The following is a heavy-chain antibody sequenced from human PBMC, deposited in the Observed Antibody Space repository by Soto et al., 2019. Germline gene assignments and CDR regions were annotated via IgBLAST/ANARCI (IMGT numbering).Heavy chain of an antibody. CDR2: SIHSGTA. CDR3: ARLGPGATTVTTGAAFDV. J-gene: IGHJ3*01. V-gene: IGHV4-4*02. CDR1: GGSIITSNW. D-gene: IGHD4-17*01. Sequence: QVQLQESGPGLVKPSGTLSLTCAVSGGSIITSNWWTWVRQPPGKGLEWIGESIHSGTANYNPSLKSRVTISVDHSTNQFSLNLFSVTAADTAIYYCARLGPGATTVTTGAAFDVWGQGTMVTVSS.